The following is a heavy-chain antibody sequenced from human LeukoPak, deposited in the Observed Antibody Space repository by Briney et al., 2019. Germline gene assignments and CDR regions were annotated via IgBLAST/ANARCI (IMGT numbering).Heavy chain of an antibody. CDR2: MNPNSGNT. D-gene: IGHD3-3*01. Sequence: ASVKVSCKASGYTFTSYDINCVRQATGQGLEWMGWMNPNSGNTGSAQKFQGRVTMTRNTSISTAYMELSSLRSEDTAVYYCARDGAPYYDFWSGSDQTYYYYYGMDVWGQGTTVTVSS. J-gene: IGHJ6*02. V-gene: IGHV1-8*01. CDR3: ARDGAPYYDFWSGSDQTYYYYYGMDV. CDR1: GYTFTSYD.